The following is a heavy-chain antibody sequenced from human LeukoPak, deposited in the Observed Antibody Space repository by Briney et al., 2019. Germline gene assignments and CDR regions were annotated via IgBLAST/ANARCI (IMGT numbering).Heavy chain of an antibody. D-gene: IGHD1-26*01. CDR1: GYTFTGYY. CDR3: ARFRATTEPRFDY. Sequence: GASVKVSCKASGYTFTGYYMHWVRQAPGQGLEWMGWINPNSGGTNYAQKFQGRVTMTRDTSISTAYMELSRLRSDDTAVYYCARFRATTEPRFDYWGQGTLVTVSS. J-gene: IGHJ4*02. V-gene: IGHV1-2*02. CDR2: INPNSGGT.